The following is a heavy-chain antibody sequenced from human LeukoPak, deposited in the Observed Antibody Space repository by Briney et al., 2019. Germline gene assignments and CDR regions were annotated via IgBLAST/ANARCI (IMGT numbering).Heavy chain of an antibody. D-gene: IGHD2-21*02. J-gene: IGHJ6*02. V-gene: IGHV3-30*18. CDR1: GFTFSSYG. CDR2: ISYDGSNK. CDR3: AKSHESIVVVTGRGMDV. Sequence: GGSLRLSCAASGFTFSSYGMHWVRQAPGKGLEWVAVISYDGSNKYYADSVEGRFTISRDNSKNTLYLQMNSLRAEDTAVYYCAKSHESIVVVTGRGMDVWGQGTTVTVSS.